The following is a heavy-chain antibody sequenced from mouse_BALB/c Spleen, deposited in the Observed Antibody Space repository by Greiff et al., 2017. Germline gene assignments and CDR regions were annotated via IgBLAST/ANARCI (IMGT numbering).Heavy chain of an antibody. CDR2: ISSGGSYT. D-gene: IGHD2-10*02. Sequence: DVQLVESGGGLVKPGGSLKLSCAASGFTFSSYAMSWVRQSPEKRLEWVAEISSGGSYTYYPDTVTGRFTISRDNAKNTLYLEMSSLRSEDTAMYYCEGGGAGGYGNSYYFDYWGQGTTLTVSS. CDR3: EGGGAGGYGNSYYFDY. J-gene: IGHJ2*01. CDR1: GFTFSSYA. V-gene: IGHV5-9-4*01.